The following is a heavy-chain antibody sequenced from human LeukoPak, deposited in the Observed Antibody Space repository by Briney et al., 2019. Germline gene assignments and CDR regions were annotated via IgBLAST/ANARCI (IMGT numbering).Heavy chain of an antibody. CDR1: GFIFRDYY. V-gene: IGHV3-11*04. D-gene: IGHD5-12*01. J-gene: IGHJ4*02. CDR3: ARAEDGYEWLRFHRSYYFDY. Sequence: PGGSLRLSCTTSGFIFRDYYMIWIRQAPGRGLECISYISPVGSTIYYADSVKGRFTISRDNAKNSLYLQMSSMRAEDTAVYYCARAEDGYEWLRFHRSYYFDYWGQGTLVTVSS. CDR2: ISPVGSTI.